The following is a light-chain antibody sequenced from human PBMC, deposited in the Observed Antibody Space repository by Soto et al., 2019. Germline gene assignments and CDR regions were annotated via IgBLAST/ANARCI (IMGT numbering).Light chain of an antibody. CDR1: QSISSY. J-gene: IGKJ3*01. CDR3: QQSYTTLT. CDR2: AAS. Sequence: IQMTQSPSSLSASVGDRVTITFGASQSISSYLNCYQQRPEKAPKLLIYAASNLQSGVLSRFSGSGSGTDFTLTISSLQPEDFSTYYCQQSYTTLTFGPGTKVDIK. V-gene: IGKV1-39*01.